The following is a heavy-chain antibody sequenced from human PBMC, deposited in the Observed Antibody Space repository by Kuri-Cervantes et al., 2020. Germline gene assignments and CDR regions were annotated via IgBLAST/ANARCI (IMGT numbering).Heavy chain of an antibody. V-gene: IGHV4-61*02. Sequence: SETLSLTCTVSGGSISSSSYYWSWIRQPAGKGLEWIGRIYTSGSTNYNPSLKSRVTISVDTSKNQFSLKLSSVTAADTAVYYCARDRGVVVPAARYYYYYGMDVWGQGTTVTVSS. CDR1: GGSISSSSYY. D-gene: IGHD2-2*01. CDR3: ARDRGVVVPAARYYYYYGMDV. CDR2: IYTSGST. J-gene: IGHJ6*02.